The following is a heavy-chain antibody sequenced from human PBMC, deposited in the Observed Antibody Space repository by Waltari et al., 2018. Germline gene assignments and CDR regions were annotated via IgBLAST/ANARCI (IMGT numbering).Heavy chain of an antibody. CDR3: ARVTGAFDI. Sequence: QVQLVQSGAEVKKSGSSVKVSCKASGGTFSSYAISWVRQAPGQGLEWMRGTLPIFGTANYAQKFQGRVTITADESTSTAYMELSSLRSEDTAVYYCARVTGAFDIWGQGTMVTVSS. CDR2: TLPIFGTA. V-gene: IGHV1-69*12. J-gene: IGHJ3*02. CDR1: GGTFSSYA.